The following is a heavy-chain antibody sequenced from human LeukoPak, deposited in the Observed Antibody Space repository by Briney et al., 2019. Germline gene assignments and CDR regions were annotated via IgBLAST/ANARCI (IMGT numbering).Heavy chain of an antibody. J-gene: IGHJ6*02. CDR3: ARRGYNWNDLYYYYGMDV. Sequence: GASVTVSCKSSVYTFTSYDINWVRQATGQGLEWMGWMNPNSGNTGCAQKFQGRVTMTRNTSISTAYMELSSLRSEDTAVYYCARRGYNWNDLYYYYGMDVWGQGTTVTVSS. CDR2: MNPNSGNT. CDR1: VYTFTSYD. V-gene: IGHV1-8*01. D-gene: IGHD1-1*01.